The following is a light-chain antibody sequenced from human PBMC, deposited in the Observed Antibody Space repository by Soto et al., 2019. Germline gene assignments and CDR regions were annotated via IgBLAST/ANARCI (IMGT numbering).Light chain of an antibody. CDR1: SGDVGGYNY. Sequence: QSVLTQPASVSGSPGQSIAISCTGTSGDVGGYNYVSWYQQHPGKAPKLLIYEVSNRPSGVSDRFSGSKSGNTASLTISGLQAEDEADYYCSSYTSTDTYVSXTGTKVTVL. J-gene: IGLJ1*01. CDR2: EVS. CDR3: SSYTSTDTYV. V-gene: IGLV2-14*01.